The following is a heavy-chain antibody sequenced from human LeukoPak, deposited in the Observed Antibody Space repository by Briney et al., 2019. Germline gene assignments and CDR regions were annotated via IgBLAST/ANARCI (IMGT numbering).Heavy chain of an antibody. CDR2: ISYDGSNK. D-gene: IGHD7-27*01. J-gene: IGHJ4*02. Sequence: PGGSLRLSCAASGFTFSSYGMHWVRQAPGKGLEWVAVISYDGSNKYYADSVKGRFTISRDNPKNTLYLQMNSLRAEDTAVYYCAKDRGQLGIMDYWGQGTLVTVSS. V-gene: IGHV3-30*18. CDR3: AKDRGQLGIMDY. CDR1: GFTFSSYG.